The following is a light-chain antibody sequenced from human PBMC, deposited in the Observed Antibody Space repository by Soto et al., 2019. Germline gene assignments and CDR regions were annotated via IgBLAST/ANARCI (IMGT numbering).Light chain of an antibody. J-gene: IGKJ1*01. CDR1: QTVSSSY. Sequence: EIVLTQSPGTLSLSPGERATLSCRASQTVSSSYLAWYQQKPGQAPRLLIYGASSRATGIPDRFSGSGSGTDFNLTISILEPEEFAVYYCQQSGSSPTWTFGQGTTVEIK. V-gene: IGKV3-20*01. CDR3: QQSGSSPTWT. CDR2: GAS.